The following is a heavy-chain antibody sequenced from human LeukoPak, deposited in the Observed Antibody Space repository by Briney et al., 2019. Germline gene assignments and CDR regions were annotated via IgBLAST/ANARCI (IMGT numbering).Heavy chain of an antibody. CDR2: IYTSGST. D-gene: IGHD1-26*01. CDR1: GGSISSYY. CDR3: ARGVEGDLLFDY. Sequence: SETLSLTCTVSGGSISSYYWSWIRQPPGKGLVWIGYIYTSGSTNYNPSLTSRVTISVDTSKNQFSLKLSSVTAADTAVYYCARGVEGDLLFDYWGQGTLVTVSS. J-gene: IGHJ4*02. V-gene: IGHV4-4*09.